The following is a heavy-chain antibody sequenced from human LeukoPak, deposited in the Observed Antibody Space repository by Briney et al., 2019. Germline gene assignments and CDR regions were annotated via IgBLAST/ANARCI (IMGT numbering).Heavy chain of an antibody. J-gene: IGHJ4*02. D-gene: IGHD1-26*01. CDR2: IIPIFGTA. V-gene: IGHV1-69*06. Sequence: ASVKVSCKASGGTFSSYAISWVRQAPGQGLEWMGGIIPIFGTANYAQKFQGRVTITADKSTSTAYMEVRSLRSDDTAVYFCARRVGTTTDFDYWGQGTLVTVSS. CDR3: ARRVGTTTDFDY. CDR1: GGTFSSYA.